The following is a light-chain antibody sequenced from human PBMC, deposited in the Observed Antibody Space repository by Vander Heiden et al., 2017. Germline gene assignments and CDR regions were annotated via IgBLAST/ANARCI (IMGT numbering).Light chain of an antibody. CDR2: SAS. Sequence: EVAMTHSPATLSVSPGEGVTPSCRASQSVGIQLAWYQQKPGQAPRPLIYSASTRATGVPPRFSGSGYGTEFTLTVSGLQSEDVAVYYCQQYNNWPRTFGQGTKVEIK. CDR1: QSVGIQ. CDR3: QQYNNWPRT. J-gene: IGKJ1*01. V-gene: IGKV3-15*01.